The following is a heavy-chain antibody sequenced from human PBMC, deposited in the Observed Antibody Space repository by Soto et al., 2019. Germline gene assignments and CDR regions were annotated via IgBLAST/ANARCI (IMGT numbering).Heavy chain of an antibody. CDR1: GFTFSSYA. D-gene: IGHD1-26*01. Sequence: EVQLLESGGGLVQPGGSLRLSCAASGFTFSSYAMRWVRQAPVKGLEWVSAISGSGDSTYYAESVKGRFTISRDNSKNTRYLQMNSLRAEDTAVYYCARRGSGSYYDYWGQGTLVTVSS. CDR2: ISGSGDST. J-gene: IGHJ4*02. V-gene: IGHV3-23*01. CDR3: ARRGSGSYYDY.